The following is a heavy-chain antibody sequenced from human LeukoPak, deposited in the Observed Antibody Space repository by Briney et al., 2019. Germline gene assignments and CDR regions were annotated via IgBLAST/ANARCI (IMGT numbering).Heavy chain of an antibody. CDR1: GFNFSRNA. Sequence: TGGSLRLSCAASGFNFSRNAIHWVRQAPPKGMEWVAVISYDGTNKYYGDCVKGRFTISRDNSKNTLSLQMNSLRAEDTAVYYCARDRRWFGELLVDAFDIWGQGTMVTVSS. CDR3: ARDRRWFGELLVDAFDI. J-gene: IGHJ3*02. CDR2: ISYDGTNK. V-gene: IGHV3-30*03. D-gene: IGHD3-10*01.